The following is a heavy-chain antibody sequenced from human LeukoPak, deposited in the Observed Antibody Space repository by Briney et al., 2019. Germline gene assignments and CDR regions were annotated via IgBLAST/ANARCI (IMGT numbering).Heavy chain of an antibody. CDR2: INPSGGGT. CDR1: GYTFTSYY. V-gene: IGHV1-46*01. Sequence: ASVKVSCKASGYTFTSYYLYWVRQAPGQGLEWMGVINPSGGGTTYAQKFHGRVTITADKSTSTAYMELSSLRSEDTAVYYCARDPSLRSYYYYGMDVWGQGTTVTVSS. D-gene: IGHD3-10*01. J-gene: IGHJ6*02. CDR3: ARDPSLRSYYYYGMDV.